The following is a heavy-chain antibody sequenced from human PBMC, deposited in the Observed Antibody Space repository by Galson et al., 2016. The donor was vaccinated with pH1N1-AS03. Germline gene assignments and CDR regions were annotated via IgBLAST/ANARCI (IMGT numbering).Heavy chain of an antibody. CDR2: IDPSGGPT. J-gene: IGHJ4*02. CDR3: ARRYYFDY. D-gene: IGHD3-16*02. V-gene: IGHV1-46*01. Sequence: SVKVSCKASGYTLTRYYMHWVRQAPGQGLEWMGIIDPSGGPTTYAPKFQDRITITADTSTSTVYMELVSLRSEGTAVYYCARRYYFDYWGQGTLVTVSS. CDR1: GYTLTRYY.